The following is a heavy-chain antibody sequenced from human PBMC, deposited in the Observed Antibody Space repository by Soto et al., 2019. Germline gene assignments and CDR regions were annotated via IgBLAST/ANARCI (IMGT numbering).Heavy chain of an antibody. J-gene: IGHJ4*02. D-gene: IGHD2-2*01. CDR1: GFTFSSYS. CDR3: ARDWEAAIFDY. CDR2: ISSSSSYI. Sequence: ESGGGLVKPGGSLRLSYAASGFTFSSYSMNWVRQAPGKGLEWVSSISSSSSYIYYADSVKGRFTISRDNAKNSLYLQMNSLRAEDTAVYYCARDWEAAIFDYWGQGTLVTVSS. V-gene: IGHV3-21*01.